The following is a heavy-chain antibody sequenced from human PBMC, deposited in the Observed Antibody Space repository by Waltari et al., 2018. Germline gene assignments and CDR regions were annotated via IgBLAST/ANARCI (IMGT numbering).Heavy chain of an antibody. Sequence: EVQVAESGGAVVRPGGSLRPTCVASGCKFVDYGMSWVRRVPGKGLEWVSGITWNGGIISYSDSVKGRFTITRDNDKNSLSLQMTSLRVEDTALYYCARYLNWGLPRFDNWGQGTQVTVSS. CDR1: GCKFVDYG. V-gene: IGHV3-20*04. D-gene: IGHD3-16*01. J-gene: IGHJ4*02. CDR3: ARYLNWGLPRFDN. CDR2: ITWNGGII.